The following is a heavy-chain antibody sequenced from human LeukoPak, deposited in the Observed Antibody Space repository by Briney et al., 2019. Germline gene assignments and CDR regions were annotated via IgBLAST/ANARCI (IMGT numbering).Heavy chain of an antibody. CDR1: GYSFSYYW. CDR2: NYPGDSDT. D-gene: IGHD2-21*01. V-gene: IGHV5-51*01. CDR3: ARSRVSMHFGDY. J-gene: IGHJ4*02. Sequence: RGELLKICCKGSGYSFSYYWIAWGRQMPGEGLEGRGTNYPGDSDTKYSPSFRGQVTISADKSTTTAYLQENSLKASDTAMYYCARSRVSMHFGDYWRQGSLVTVSS.